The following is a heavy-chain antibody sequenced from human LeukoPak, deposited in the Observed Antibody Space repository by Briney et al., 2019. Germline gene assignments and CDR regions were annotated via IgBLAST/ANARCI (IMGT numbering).Heavy chain of an antibody. CDR2: INPNSGGT. Sequence: SVKVSCKASGFTFTSSAVQWVRQARGQRLEWMGWINPNSGGTNYAQTFQGRVTMTRDTSISTTYMELSRLRSDDTAVYYCARSFSPSFRGSYFLCAFDIWGQGTMVTVSS. CDR3: ARSFSPSFRGSYFLCAFDI. D-gene: IGHD1-26*01. J-gene: IGHJ3*02. CDR1: GFTFTSSA. V-gene: IGHV1-2*02.